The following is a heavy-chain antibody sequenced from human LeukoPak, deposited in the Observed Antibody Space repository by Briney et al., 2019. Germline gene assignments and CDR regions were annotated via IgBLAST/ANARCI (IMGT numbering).Heavy chain of an antibody. D-gene: IGHD6-6*01. CDR2: IYYTGSP. J-gene: IGHJ2*01. CDR3: AGDLKTTAARRNWYFDL. CDR1: GFTFSSYG. V-gene: IGHV4-31*02. Sequence: LRLSCAASGFTFSSYGMHWVRQSPGKGLQWIGYIYYTGSPYYNPSLKSRVLISEDTSKNQISLQLTSLTAADTAVYYCAGDLKTTAARRNWYFDLWGRGTLVTVSS.